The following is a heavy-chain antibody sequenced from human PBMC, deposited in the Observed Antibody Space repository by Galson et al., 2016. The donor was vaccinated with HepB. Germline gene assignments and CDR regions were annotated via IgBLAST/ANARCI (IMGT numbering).Heavy chain of an antibody. CDR3: AKDPNPGTTLYPLYY. D-gene: IGHD1-7*01. CDR1: GFTFSHYG. CDR2: ISYDGSNK. J-gene: IGHJ4*02. Sequence: SLRLSCAASGFTFSHYGMHWVRQAPGKGLEWVAVISYDGSNKYSTESVKGRFTISRDNSKNTLFLQMNSLRVEDTAVYYCAKDPNPGTTLYPLYYWGQRSQLAVSS. V-gene: IGHV3-30*18.